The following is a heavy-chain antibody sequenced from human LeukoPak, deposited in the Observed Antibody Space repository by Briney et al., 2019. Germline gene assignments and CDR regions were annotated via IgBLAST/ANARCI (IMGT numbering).Heavy chain of an antibody. V-gene: IGHV3-30-3*01. D-gene: IGHD3-10*01. CDR3: ARSSGSGSYYKDFDY. CDR2: ISYDGSNK. Sequence: PGRSLRLSCAASGFTFSSYAMHWGRQAPGKGLEWVAVISYDGSNKYYADSVKGRFTISRDNSKNTLYLQMNSLRAEDTAVYYCARSSGSGSYYKDFDYWGQGTLVTVSS. J-gene: IGHJ4*02. CDR1: GFTFSSYA.